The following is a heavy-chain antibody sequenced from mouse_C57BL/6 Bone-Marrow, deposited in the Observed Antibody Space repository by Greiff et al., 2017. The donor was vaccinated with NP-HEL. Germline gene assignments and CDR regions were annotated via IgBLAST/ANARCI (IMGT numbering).Heavy chain of an antibody. CDR3: DLYYDGSSYVGFAD. D-gene: IGHD1-1*01. CDR1: GYTFTDYY. J-gene: IGHJ3*01. CDR2: IYPGSGNP. V-gene: IGHV1-76*01. Sequence: QVQLQQSGAELVRPGASVKLSCKASGYTFTDYYINWVKQRPGQGLEWIARIYPGSGNPYYNEKFKGKATLTAEKSSSTAYMQLSSLTSEDSAVYFCDLYYDGSSYVGFADWGQGTLVTVSA.